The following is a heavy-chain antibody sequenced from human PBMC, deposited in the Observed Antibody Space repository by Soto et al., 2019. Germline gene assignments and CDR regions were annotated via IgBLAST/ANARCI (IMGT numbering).Heavy chain of an antibody. V-gene: IGHV3-23*01. Sequence: PGGSLRLCCVASGVTFSTFAMTWVRQTPGKGLEWVATVGDDGFRTNVADSVKGRFIISRDNSKDTLSLEMSSLRVEDTGIYYCATKFRSYFDHWGQGVRVTVSS. CDR1: GVTFSTFA. J-gene: IGHJ4*02. CDR3: ATKFRSYFDH. CDR2: VGDDGFRT.